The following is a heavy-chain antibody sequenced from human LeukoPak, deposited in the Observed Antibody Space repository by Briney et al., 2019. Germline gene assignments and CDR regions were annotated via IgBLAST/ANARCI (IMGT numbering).Heavy chain of an antibody. CDR2: INPNSGGT. Sequence: GASVKVSCKASGYTFTGYYMHWVRQAPGQGLEWMGWINPNSGGTNYAQKFQGRVTMTRDTSISTAYMELSSLRSEDTAVHYCARANYYGSGKKDLDYWGQGTLVTVSS. J-gene: IGHJ4*02. CDR3: ARANYYGSGKKDLDY. D-gene: IGHD3-10*01. CDR1: GYTFTGYY. V-gene: IGHV1-2*02.